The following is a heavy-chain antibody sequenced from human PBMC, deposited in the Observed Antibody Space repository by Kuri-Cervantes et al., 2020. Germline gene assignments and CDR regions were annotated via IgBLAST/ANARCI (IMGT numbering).Heavy chain of an antibody. CDR2: ISGSGGST. CDR3: ARVKNDDYVFDY. Sequence: GESLKISCVASGFTFSNFAMSWVRQAPGEGLEWVSTISGSGGSTYYADSVKGRFTVSRDYSKNTLYLQMNSLKTEDTAVYYCARVKNDDYVFDYWGQGNLVTVSS. V-gene: IGHV3-23*01. CDR1: GFTFSNFA. D-gene: IGHD3-16*01. J-gene: IGHJ4*02.